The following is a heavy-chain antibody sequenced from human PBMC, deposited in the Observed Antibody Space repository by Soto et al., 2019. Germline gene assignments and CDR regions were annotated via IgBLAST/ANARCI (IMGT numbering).Heavy chain of an antibody. V-gene: IGHV4-34*01. Sequence: SETLSLTCAVNGGPFGGFYWTWIRQSPRKGLEWIGEMHHGGSTTYNPSLKSRLTMSLDTSKNQFSLRLTSVTAADTGVYYCARGYRISMVILTTNYSESWGKEIPVNVSS. CDR1: GGPFGGFY. J-gene: IGHJ5*02. CDR3: ARGYRISMVILTTNYSES. D-gene: IGHD3-10*01. CDR2: MHHGGST.